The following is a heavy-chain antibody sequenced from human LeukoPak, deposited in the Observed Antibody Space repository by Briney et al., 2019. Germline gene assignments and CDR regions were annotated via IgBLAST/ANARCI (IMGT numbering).Heavy chain of an antibody. CDR1: GGSISSSSYY. Sequence: SETLSLTCTVSGGSISSSSYYWGWIRQPPGKGLVWIGSIYYSGSNYYNPSLKRRVTISVDTSKNQYSLKLSSVTDADTAVYYCATLLYYYGSGSYPSYYFDYWGQGTLVTVSS. D-gene: IGHD3-10*01. J-gene: IGHJ4*02. CDR2: IYYSGSN. V-gene: IGHV4-39*01. CDR3: ATLLYYYGSGSYPSYYFDY.